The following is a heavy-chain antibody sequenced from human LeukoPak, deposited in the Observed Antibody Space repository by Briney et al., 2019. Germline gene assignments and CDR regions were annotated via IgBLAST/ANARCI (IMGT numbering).Heavy chain of an antibody. V-gene: IGHV1-8*01. CDR3: ARGRAGSGYYYGTDV. CDR2: MNPNSGNT. CDR1: GYTFISYD. D-gene: IGHD2-8*02. Sequence: ASVKVSCTASGYTFISYDINWVRQATGQGLEWMGWMNPNSGNTDYAEKFQGRVTMTSNTSISTAYMELSSLRSDDTAVYYCARGRAGSGYYYGTDVWGQGTTVTVSS. J-gene: IGHJ6*02.